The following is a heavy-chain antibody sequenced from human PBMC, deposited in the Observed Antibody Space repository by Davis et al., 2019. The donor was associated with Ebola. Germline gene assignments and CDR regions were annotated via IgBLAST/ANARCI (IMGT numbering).Heavy chain of an antibody. CDR2: IYYSGNT. CDR1: GGSISNYY. J-gene: IGHJ4*02. CDR3: AREGFDN. Sequence: SETLSLTCTVSGGSISNYYWSWIRQPPGKGLEWIGYIYYSGNTNYNPSLRSRVTISLDTSNNQFSLKVRSVTAADTAVYYCAREGFDNWGQGILVTVSS. V-gene: IGHV4-59*01.